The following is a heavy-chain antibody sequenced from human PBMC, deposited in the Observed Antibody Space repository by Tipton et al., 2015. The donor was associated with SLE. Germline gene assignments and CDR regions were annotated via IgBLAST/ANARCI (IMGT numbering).Heavy chain of an antibody. Sequence: QLVQSGAEVKKPGSSVKVSCKASGGTFSSYAISWVRQAPGQGLEWMGGIIPIFGTANYAQKFQGRVTITTDESTSTAYMELSSLRSEDAAVYHCARPHVVLNAFDIWGQGTMVTVSS. D-gene: IGHD2-15*01. CDR1: GGTFSSYA. J-gene: IGHJ3*02. CDR2: IIPIFGTA. CDR3: ARPHVVLNAFDI. V-gene: IGHV1-69*01.